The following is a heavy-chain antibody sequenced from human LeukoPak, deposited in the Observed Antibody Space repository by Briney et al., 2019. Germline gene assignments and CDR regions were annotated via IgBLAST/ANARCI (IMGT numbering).Heavy chain of an antibody. J-gene: IGHJ4*02. V-gene: IGHV4-39*01. CDR2: ICDSGST. CDR3: ARHDLAVAGGHDSFDS. Sequence: SETLSLTCTVSGGSISSSSYYWGWIRQPPGKGLEWVGSICDSGSTYYNPSLKSRVTVSVYTAKNQFSLKLSSVTAAATAVYYCARHDLAVAGGHDSFDSWGQGTLVTVSS. D-gene: IGHD6-19*01. CDR1: GGSISSSSYY.